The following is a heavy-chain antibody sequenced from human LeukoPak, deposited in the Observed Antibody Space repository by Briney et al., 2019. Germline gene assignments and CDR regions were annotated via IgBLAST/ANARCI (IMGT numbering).Heavy chain of an antibody. Sequence: ASVKVSCKASGYTFTSYDINWVRQATGQGLEWMGWMNPNSGNTGYAQKFQGRVTMTRNTSISTAYMELSSLRSEDTAVYYRARGKRDSSSRYVVGYYGMDVWGQGTTVTVSS. CDR2: MNPNSGNT. CDR1: GYTFTSYD. J-gene: IGHJ6*02. V-gene: IGHV1-8*01. CDR3: ARGKRDSSSRYVVGYYGMDV. D-gene: IGHD6-13*01.